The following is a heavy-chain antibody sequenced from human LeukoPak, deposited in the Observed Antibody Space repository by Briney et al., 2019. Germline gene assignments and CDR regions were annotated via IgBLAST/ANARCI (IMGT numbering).Heavy chain of an antibody. J-gene: IGHJ4*02. CDR1: GFTFSSYD. D-gene: IGHD5-18*01. CDR3: ARVGYSYGLDYFDY. Sequence: PGGSLRLSCAVSGFTFSSYDMNWVRQAPGKGLEWVSYISSSGSTIYYSDSVKGRFTISRDNAKNSLYLQMNSLRAEDTAVYYCARVGYSYGLDYFDYWGQGNLVTVSS. CDR2: ISSSGSTI. V-gene: IGHV3-48*03.